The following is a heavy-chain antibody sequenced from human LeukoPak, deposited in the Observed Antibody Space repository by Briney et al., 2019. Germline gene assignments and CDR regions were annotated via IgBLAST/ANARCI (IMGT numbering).Heavy chain of an antibody. Sequence: ASVKVSCKASGYTFTGYYMHWVRQAPGQGLEWMGWINPNSGGTNYAQKFQGRVTMTRDTSISTAYMELSRLRSDDTAVYYCARAPRGWLFQNIPFDYWGQGTLVTVSS. V-gene: IGHV1-2*02. CDR3: ARAPRGWLFQNIPFDY. J-gene: IGHJ4*02. D-gene: IGHD3-22*01. CDR1: GYTFTGYY. CDR2: INPNSGGT.